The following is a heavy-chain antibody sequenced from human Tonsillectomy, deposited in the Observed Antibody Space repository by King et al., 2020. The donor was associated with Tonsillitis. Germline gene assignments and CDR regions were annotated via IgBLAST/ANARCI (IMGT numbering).Heavy chain of an antibody. D-gene: IGHD6-13*01. V-gene: IGHV1-18*01. CDR3: ARVIAAAGGYYYSMDV. CDR1: GYTFTSYG. Sequence: QLVQSGAEEKKPGASVKVSCKASGYTFTSYGISWVRQAPGRGLEWMGWITAYNGNTNYEQKVQVRVTITTDTSTTTSYMDLRSLTSDDTAVYYCARVIAAAGGYYYSMDVWGQGTTVTVSS. J-gene: IGHJ6*02. CDR2: ITAYNGNT.